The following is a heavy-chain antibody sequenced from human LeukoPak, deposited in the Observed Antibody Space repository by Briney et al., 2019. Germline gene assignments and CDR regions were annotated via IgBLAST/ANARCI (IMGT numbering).Heavy chain of an antibody. CDR2: INHSGST. D-gene: IGHD3-10*01. CDR1: GVSFSGYY. Sequence: SETLSLTCAVYGVSFSGYYWSWIRQPPGKGLEWIGEINHSGSTNYSPSLKSRVTISVDTSKNQFSLKLSSVTAADTAVYYCARASQLWSLDYWGQGTLVTVSS. V-gene: IGHV4-34*01. J-gene: IGHJ4*02. CDR3: ARASQLWSLDY.